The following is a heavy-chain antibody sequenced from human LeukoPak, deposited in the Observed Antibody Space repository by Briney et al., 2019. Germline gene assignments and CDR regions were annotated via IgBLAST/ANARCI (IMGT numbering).Heavy chain of an antibody. V-gene: IGHV3-30-3*01. D-gene: IGHD2-2*01. CDR1: GFTFSSYA. CDR2: ISYDGSNK. Sequence: GGSLRLSCAASGFTFSSYAMHWVRQAPGKGLEWVAVISYDGSNKYYADSVKGRFTISRDNSKNTLYLQMNSLRAEDTAVYYCASLLGYCSSTSCWGGDYFDYWGQGTLVTVSS. J-gene: IGHJ4*02. CDR3: ASLLGYCSSTSCWGGDYFDY.